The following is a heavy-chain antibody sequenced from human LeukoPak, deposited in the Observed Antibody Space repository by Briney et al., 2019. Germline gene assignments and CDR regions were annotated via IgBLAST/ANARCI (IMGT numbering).Heavy chain of an antibody. CDR3: ARDRCSSTSCYLEGRNNWFDP. CDR2: ISGHNGNT. V-gene: IGHV1-18*01. CDR1: GYTFISYG. J-gene: IGHJ5*02. D-gene: IGHD2-2*01. Sequence: ASVKVSCKASGYTFISYGISWVRQAPGQGLEWMGWISGHNGNTKYAQKLQGRVTMTIDTSTTTAYMELRSLRSDDTAVYYCARDRCSSTSCYLEGRNNWFDPWGQGTLVTVSS.